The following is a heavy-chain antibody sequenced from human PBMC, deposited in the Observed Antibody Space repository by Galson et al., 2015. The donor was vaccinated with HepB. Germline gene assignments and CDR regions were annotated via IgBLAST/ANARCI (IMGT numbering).Heavy chain of an antibody. V-gene: IGHV1-46*01. CDR3: ARDGANSGYDNYYYGMDV. CDR2: INPSGGST. J-gene: IGHJ6*02. D-gene: IGHD5-12*01. Sequence: SVKVSCKASGYTFTSYYMHWVRQAPGQGLEWMGIINPSGGSTSYAQKFQGRVTMTRDTSTSTVYMELSSLRSEDTAVYYCARDGANSGYDNYYYGMDVWGQGTTVTVSS. CDR1: GYTFTSYY.